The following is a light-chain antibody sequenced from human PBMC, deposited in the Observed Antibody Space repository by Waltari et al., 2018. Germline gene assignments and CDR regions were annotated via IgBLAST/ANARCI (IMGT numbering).Light chain of an antibody. J-gene: IGKJ2*01. V-gene: IGKV3-20*01. CDR2: GAA. CDR1: QNLSSNF. Sequence: IVLTQSPGTLSLSPGDKASLSCKASQNLSSNFLAWYRQRPGQPPGLLIHGAAKRAASIPDTFSGSGSGTDFTLTISRLEAEDSAVYYCQQYGTSPYTFGQGTKVEIK. CDR3: QQYGTSPYT.